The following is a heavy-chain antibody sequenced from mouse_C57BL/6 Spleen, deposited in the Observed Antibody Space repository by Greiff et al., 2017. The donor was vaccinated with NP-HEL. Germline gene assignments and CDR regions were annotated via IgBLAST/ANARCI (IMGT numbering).Heavy chain of an antibody. CDR3: ARCSLDYYGSSDY. V-gene: IGHV1-64*01. J-gene: IGHJ2*01. Sequence: QVQLQQPGAELVKPGASVKLSCKASGYTFTSYWMHWVKQRPGQGLEWIGMIHPNSGSTNYNEKFKSKATLTVDKSSSTAYMQLSSLTSEDSAVYYCARCSLDYYGSSDYWGQGTTLTVSS. CDR1: GYTFTSYW. CDR2: IHPNSGST. D-gene: IGHD1-1*01.